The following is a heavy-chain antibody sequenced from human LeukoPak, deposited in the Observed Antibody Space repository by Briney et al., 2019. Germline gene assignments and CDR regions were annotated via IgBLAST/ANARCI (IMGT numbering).Heavy chain of an antibody. CDR3: AKVRVVTYYFDY. CDR1: GFTFSSYA. D-gene: IGHD4-23*01. V-gene: IGHV3-23*01. Sequence: HPGGSLRLSCAASGFTFSSYAMNWVRQAPGKGLEWVSAISGSGGSKYYADSVKGRFTISRDNSKNTLYLQMNSLRAEDTAVYYCAKVRVVTYYFDYWGQGTLVTVSS. J-gene: IGHJ4*02. CDR2: ISGSGGSK.